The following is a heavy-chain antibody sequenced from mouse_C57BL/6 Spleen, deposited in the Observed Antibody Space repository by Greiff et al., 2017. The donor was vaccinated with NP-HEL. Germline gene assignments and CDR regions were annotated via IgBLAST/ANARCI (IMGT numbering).Heavy chain of an antibody. Sequence: VQLQQSGAELVRPGASVKLSCKASGYTFTDYYINWVKQRPGQGLEWIARIYPGSGNTYYNEKFKGKATLTAEKSSSTAYMQLSSLTSEDSAVYFCARSILPYYARDYWGQGTSATVSS. CDR3: ARSILPYYARDY. CDR2: IYPGSGNT. D-gene: IGHD1-2*01. CDR1: GYTFTDYY. J-gene: IGHJ4*01. V-gene: IGHV1-76*01.